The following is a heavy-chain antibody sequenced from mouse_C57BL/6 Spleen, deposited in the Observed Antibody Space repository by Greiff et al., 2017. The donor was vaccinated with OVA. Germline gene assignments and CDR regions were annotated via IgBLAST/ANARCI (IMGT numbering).Heavy chain of an antibody. CDR1: GFSLTSYG. CDR3: AKWDSNWDAMDY. CDR2: IWRGGST. Sequence: VKLMESGPGLVQPSQSLSITCTVSGFSLTSYGVHWVRQSPGKGLEWLGVIWRGGSTDYNAAFMSRLSITKDNSKSQVFFKMNSLQADDTAIYYCAKWDSNWDAMDYWGQGTSVTVSS. D-gene: IGHD2-5*01. J-gene: IGHJ4*01. V-gene: IGHV2-5*01.